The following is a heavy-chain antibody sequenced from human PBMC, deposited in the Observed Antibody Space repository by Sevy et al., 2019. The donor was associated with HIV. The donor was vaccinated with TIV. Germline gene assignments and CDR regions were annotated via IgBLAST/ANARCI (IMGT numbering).Heavy chain of an antibody. CDR2: ISTSSGFT. CDR3: ARVRYNYGQKYFDY. Sequence: LGGSLRLSCTASGFSFSDYYMSWIRQAPGKGLEWISYISTSSGFTDYEDSVKGRFTISRDNAKNSLYLQMNSLRAEETAVYFCARVRYNYGQKYFDYWGQGTLVTVSS. J-gene: IGHJ4*02. CDR1: GFSFSDYY. V-gene: IGHV3-11*06. D-gene: IGHD5-18*01.